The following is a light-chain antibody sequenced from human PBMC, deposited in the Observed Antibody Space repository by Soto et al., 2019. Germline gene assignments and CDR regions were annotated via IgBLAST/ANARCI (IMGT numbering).Light chain of an antibody. Sequence: DVQMTQSPSSLSASVGDRVTITCRASQDINSYLAWYQQKPGNAPKSLIYAASSLQTGVPSRFSGSESATDFTLPISNLQPEDSATYYCQQYNIYPLSFGGGTKVEIK. J-gene: IGKJ4*01. CDR2: AAS. CDR3: QQYNIYPLS. V-gene: IGKV1D-16*01. CDR1: QDINSY.